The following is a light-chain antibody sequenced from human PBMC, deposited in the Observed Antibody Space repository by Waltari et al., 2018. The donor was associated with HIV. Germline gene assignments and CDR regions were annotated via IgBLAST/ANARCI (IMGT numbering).Light chain of an antibody. CDR3: QQLHSFPRI. CDR2: GAS. J-gene: IGKJ4*01. Sequence: DIQLTQPPPFLSSHVGDRVTISCRARQDISTYFAWYQQKPGEAPKLLIHGASTLHRGVPSRFSGSGSGTDFTLTIKHLRPEDFAIYYCQQLHSFPRIFGGGTNVE. V-gene: IGKV1-9*01. CDR1: QDISTY.